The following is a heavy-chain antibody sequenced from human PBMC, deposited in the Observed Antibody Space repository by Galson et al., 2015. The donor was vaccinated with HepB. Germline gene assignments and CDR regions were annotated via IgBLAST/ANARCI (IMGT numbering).Heavy chain of an antibody. CDR2: INHSGST. V-gene: IGHV4-34*01. J-gene: IGHJ5*02. Sequence: LSLTCGVFGISYAESFSGYFWSWIRQPPGKGLEWIGEINHSGSTSYNPSLKSRVTISVDTSKNHFSLRLTSVTAADTAVYYCARGMWERPRGWFDPWGQGTLVTVSS. D-gene: IGHD1-26*01. CDR1: GISYAESFSGYF. CDR3: ARGMWERPRGWFDP.